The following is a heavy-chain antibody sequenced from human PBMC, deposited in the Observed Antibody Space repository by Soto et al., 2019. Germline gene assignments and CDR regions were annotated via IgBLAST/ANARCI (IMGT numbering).Heavy chain of an antibody. Sequence: ESGGGLVQPGGSLRLSCTASGLTFSGYVMSWVRQAPGKGLEWVSTISGTGDDTYYAGSVKGRFIISRDNSKNTLFLQMNSLRAEDTALYHCAKRFGSGYYSAFDVWGQGTMVTVSS. CDR1: GLTFSGYV. CDR2: ISGTGDDT. D-gene: IGHD3-22*01. CDR3: AKRFGSGYYSAFDV. V-gene: IGHV3-23*01. J-gene: IGHJ3*01.